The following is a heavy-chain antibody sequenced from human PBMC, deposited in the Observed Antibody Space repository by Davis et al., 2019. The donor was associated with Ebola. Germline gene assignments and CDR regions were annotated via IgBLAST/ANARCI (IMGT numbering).Heavy chain of an antibody. CDR1: GGSVSSGSYY. CDR2: IYYSGST. CDR3: AGPQDSSSSTFDYYYGMDV. J-gene: IGHJ6*02. Sequence: SETLSLTCTVSGGSVSSGSYYWSWIRQPPGKGLEWIGYIYYSGSTNYNPSLKSRVTISVDTSKNQFSLKLSSVTAADTAVYYCAGPQDSSSSTFDYYYGMDVWGQGTTVTVSS. D-gene: IGHD6-6*01. V-gene: IGHV4-61*01.